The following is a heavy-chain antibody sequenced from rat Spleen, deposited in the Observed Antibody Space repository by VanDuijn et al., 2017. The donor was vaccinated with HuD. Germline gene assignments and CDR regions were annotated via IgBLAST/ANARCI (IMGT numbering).Heavy chain of an antibody. D-gene: IGHD4-3*01. Sequence: EVQLVESDGGLVQPGRSLKLSCAASGFTFSDYYMAWVRQAPTKGLEWVATISYDGSSTYYRDSVKGRFTISRDNAKSTLYLQMDSLRSEDTATYDCARHLRGGVMDAWGQGASVTVSS. V-gene: IGHV5-29*01. CDR2: ISYDGSST. J-gene: IGHJ4*01. CDR3: ARHLRGGVMDA. CDR1: GFTFSDYY.